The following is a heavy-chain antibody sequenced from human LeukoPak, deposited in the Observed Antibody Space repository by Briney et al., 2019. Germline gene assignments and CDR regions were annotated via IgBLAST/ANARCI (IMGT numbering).Heavy chain of an antibody. CDR1: GFTFSSYG. Sequence: GGSLRLSCAASGFTFSSYGMHWVRQAPGKGLEWVAVISYDGSNKYYADSVKGRFTISRDNSKNTLYLQMNSLRAEDTAVYYCAKDGPTLNYGSAHNSFDYWGQGTLVTVSS. CDR3: AKDGPTLNYGSAHNSFDY. CDR2: ISYDGSNK. J-gene: IGHJ4*02. V-gene: IGHV3-30*18. D-gene: IGHD3-10*01.